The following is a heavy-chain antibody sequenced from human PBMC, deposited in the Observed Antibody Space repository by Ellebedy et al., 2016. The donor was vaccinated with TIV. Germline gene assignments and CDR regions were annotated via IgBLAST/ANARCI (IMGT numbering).Heavy chain of an antibody. Sequence: ASVKVSCKASGGTFSSYAISWVRQAPGQGLEWMGGIIPIFGTANYAQKFQGRVTITADESTSTAYMELSSLRSEDTAVYYCARDYYGSGSYYPFDYWGQGTLVTVSS. CDR1: GGTFSSYA. CDR3: ARDYYGSGSYYPFDY. J-gene: IGHJ4*02. D-gene: IGHD3-10*01. V-gene: IGHV1-69*13. CDR2: IIPIFGTA.